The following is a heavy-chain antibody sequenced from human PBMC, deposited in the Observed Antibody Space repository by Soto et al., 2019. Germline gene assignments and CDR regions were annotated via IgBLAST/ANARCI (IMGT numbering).Heavy chain of an antibody. CDR3: AEGWVYDCSGGSVAY. CDR1: GFTFSSYG. D-gene: IGHD2-15*01. V-gene: IGHV3-30*18. Sequence: QVQLVESGGGVVQPGRSLRLSCAASGFTFSSYGMHWVRQAPGKGLEWVAAISNDGSNKYYADSVKGRFTISRDNSKNTLYLQMNSRRAEDTAVYYCAEGWVYDCSGGSVAYWGQGTLVTVSS. CDR2: ISNDGSNK. J-gene: IGHJ4*02.